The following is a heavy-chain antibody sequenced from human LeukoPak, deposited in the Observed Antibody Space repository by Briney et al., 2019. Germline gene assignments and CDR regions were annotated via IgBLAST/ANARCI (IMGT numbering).Heavy chain of an antibody. CDR2: ISGYNGNT. CDR1: GYTFTSYA. Sequence: ASVKVSCKASGYTFTSYAMNWVRQAPGQGLEWMGWISGYNGNTNYAQKLQGRVTLTTDTSTSTAYMELRSLTTDDTAVYYCARDEGSFDIWGQGTMVTVCS. J-gene: IGHJ3*02. CDR3: ARDEGSFDI. V-gene: IGHV1-18*01.